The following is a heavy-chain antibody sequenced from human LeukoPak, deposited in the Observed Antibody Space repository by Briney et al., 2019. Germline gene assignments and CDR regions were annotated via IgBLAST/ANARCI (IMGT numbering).Heavy chain of an antibody. CDR3: ARVGSSGWYSHYFDY. CDR1: GGSFSGYY. J-gene: IGHJ4*02. CDR2: INHSGST. V-gene: IGHV4-34*01. Sequence: PSETLSLTCAVYGGSFSGYYWSWIRQPPGKGLEWIGEINHSGSTNYNPSLKSRVTISVDTSKNQFSLKLSSVTAADTAVYYCARVGSSGWYSHYFDYWGQGTLVTVSS. D-gene: IGHD6-19*01.